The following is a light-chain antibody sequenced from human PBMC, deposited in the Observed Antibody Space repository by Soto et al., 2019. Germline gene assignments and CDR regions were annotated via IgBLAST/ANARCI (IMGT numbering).Light chain of an antibody. CDR1: QSVSSSY. V-gene: IGKV3D-20*02. Sequence: EIVLTQSPGTLSLSPGERATLSCRASQSVSSSYLAWYQQKPGQAPRLLIYGASSRATGIPDRFSGSGSGTDFTLTISRLEPEDFAVYYCQQRSTWLPLTFGGGTKVEIK. CDR2: GAS. CDR3: QQRSTWLPLT. J-gene: IGKJ4*01.